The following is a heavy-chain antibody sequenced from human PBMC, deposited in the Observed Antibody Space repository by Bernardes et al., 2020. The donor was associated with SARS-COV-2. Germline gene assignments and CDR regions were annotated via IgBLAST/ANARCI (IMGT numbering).Heavy chain of an antibody. D-gene: IGHD5-18*01. CDR2: MNPNSGNT. CDR1: GYTFTSYD. V-gene: IGHV1-8*01. J-gene: IGHJ5*02. Sequence: ASVKVSCKASGYTFTSYDINWVRQATGQGLEWMGWMNPNSGNTGYAQKFQGRVTMTRNTSISTAYMELSSLRSEDTAVYYCARANWIQLFMIRFNWFDPWRQGTLVTVSS. CDR3: ARANWIQLFMIRFNWFDP.